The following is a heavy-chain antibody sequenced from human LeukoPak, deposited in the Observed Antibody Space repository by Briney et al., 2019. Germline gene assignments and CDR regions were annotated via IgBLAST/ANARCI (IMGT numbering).Heavy chain of an antibody. Sequence: ASVKVSCKTSGYSFTSQDMHWVRQAPGQSLEWMGCINPNSGGTNFAQKFQGRVTMTRDTSISTAYMELSSLTSDDTAVYYCARGRFSGYGADWGQGTLVTVSS. D-gene: IGHD5-12*01. V-gene: IGHV1-2*02. CDR1: GYSFTSQD. CDR3: ARGRFSGYGAD. J-gene: IGHJ4*02. CDR2: INPNSGGT.